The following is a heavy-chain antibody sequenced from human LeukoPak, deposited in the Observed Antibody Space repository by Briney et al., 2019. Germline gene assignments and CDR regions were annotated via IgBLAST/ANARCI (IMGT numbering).Heavy chain of an antibody. CDR2: ITDSRGTT. J-gene: IGHJ4*02. CDR1: GFPFSSFA. D-gene: IGHD2-2*01. CDR3: VRVRYCSSASCSIRYFDY. V-gene: IGHV3-23*01. Sequence: GGSLRLSCAASGFPFSSFAMSWVRQAPGKGLEWVSAITDSRGTTYYADSVKGRFTVSRDNSKNTLYLQMNSLRAEDTAVYYCVRVRYCSSASCSIRYFDYWGQGTLVPVSS.